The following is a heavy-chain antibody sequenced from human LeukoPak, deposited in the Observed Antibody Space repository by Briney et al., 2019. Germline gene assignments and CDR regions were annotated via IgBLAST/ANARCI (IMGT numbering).Heavy chain of an antibody. CDR2: INPYSAGT. CDR3: TRALGGSPTGIFFDY. Sequence: ASVKVSCTSSGYTFTDYHIHWVRQAPGQGLEWMGRINPYSAGTNYAQKFQGRVTMTRDTSISTAYMELSSLTSDDTAVYYCTRALGGSPTGIFFDYWGQGTLVTVSS. V-gene: IGHV1-2*06. CDR1: GYTFTDYH. D-gene: IGHD1-26*01. J-gene: IGHJ4*02.